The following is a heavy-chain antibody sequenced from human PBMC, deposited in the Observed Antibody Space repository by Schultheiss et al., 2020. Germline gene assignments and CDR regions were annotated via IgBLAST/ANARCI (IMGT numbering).Heavy chain of an antibody. Sequence: SETLSLTCTVSGGSISSGGYYWSWIRQHPGKGLEWIGYIYYSGSTNYNPSLKSRVTISVDTSKNQFSLKLSSVTAADTAVYYCARGSSSWYASYYYGMDVWCERATVTVSS. CDR2: IYYSGST. CDR1: GGSISSGGYY. J-gene: IGHJ6*04. D-gene: IGHD6-13*01. CDR3: ARGSSSWYASYYYGMDV. V-gene: IGHV4-61*08.